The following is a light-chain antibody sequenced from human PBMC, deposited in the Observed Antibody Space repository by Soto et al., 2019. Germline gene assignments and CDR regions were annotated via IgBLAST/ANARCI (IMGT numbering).Light chain of an antibody. J-gene: IGKJ1*01. CDR1: QSVSNNY. Sequence: MTQSPSTLSVSPGERATLTCRASQSVSNNYLAWYQQKPGQAPRLLIYGASTRATGIPDRFSGSGSGTDFALTISRLEPEDFAVYYCQQYSRTFGPGTKVDIK. CDR2: GAS. V-gene: IGKV3-20*01. CDR3: QQYSRT.